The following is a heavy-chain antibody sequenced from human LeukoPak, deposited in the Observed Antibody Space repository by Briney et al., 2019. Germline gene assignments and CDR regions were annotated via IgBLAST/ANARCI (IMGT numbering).Heavy chain of an antibody. Sequence: SETLSLTCAVYGGSFSGYYWSCIRQPPGKGLEWIGEINHSGSANYNPSLKSRVTISVDTSKNQFSLKLSSVTAADTAVYYCARGPHYYYDSSGKGDFDYWGQGTLVTVSS. CDR2: INHSGSA. CDR1: GGSFSGYY. V-gene: IGHV4-34*01. CDR3: ARGPHYYYDSSGKGDFDY. J-gene: IGHJ4*02. D-gene: IGHD3-22*01.